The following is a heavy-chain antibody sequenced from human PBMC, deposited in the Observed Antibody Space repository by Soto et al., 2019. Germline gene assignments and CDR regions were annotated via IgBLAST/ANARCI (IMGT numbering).Heavy chain of an antibody. Sequence: QLQLQESGPGLVKPSETLSLTCTVSGGSISSSSYYWGWIRQPPGKGLEWIGSIYYSGSTYYNPSLKSRVTISVDTPKNQFSLKLSSVTAADTAVYYCASRGYSYGYGADYWGQGTLVTVSS. CDR1: GGSISSSSYY. CDR2: IYYSGST. J-gene: IGHJ4*02. D-gene: IGHD5-18*01. CDR3: ASRGYSYGYGADY. V-gene: IGHV4-39*01.